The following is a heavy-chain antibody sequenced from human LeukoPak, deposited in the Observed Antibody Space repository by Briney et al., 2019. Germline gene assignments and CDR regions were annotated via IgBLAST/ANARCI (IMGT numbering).Heavy chain of an antibody. CDR3: ARARTDLESGDLSYAFEI. D-gene: IGHD1-1*01. CDR1: GYTFISYD. V-gene: IGHV1-8*01. J-gene: IGHJ3*02. Sequence: ASVKVSCKASGYTFISYDINWVRQAAGQGLEWMGWMNPNSANTGYAEKFQGRVSMTRNNPISTAYMELSGLRSEDTAVYYCARARTDLESGDLSYAFEIWGQGTMITVSS. CDR2: MNPNSANT.